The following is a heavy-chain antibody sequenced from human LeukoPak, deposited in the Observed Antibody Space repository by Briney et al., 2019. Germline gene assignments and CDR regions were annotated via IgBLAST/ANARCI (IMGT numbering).Heavy chain of an antibody. CDR1: GFTFSDYY. CDR3: ARSGGSYPLFDY. Sequence: PGGSLRLSCAASGFTFSDYYMSWIRQAPAKGLEWVSCISSSGSTIYYADSVKGRFTISRDNAKNSLYLQMNSLTAEDTAVYYCARSGGSYPLFDYWGQGTLVTVSS. V-gene: IGHV3-11*04. J-gene: IGHJ4*02. D-gene: IGHD2-2*01. CDR2: ISSSGSTI.